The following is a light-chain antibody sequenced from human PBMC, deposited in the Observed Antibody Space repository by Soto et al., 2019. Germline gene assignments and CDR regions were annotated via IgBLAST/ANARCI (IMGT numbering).Light chain of an antibody. J-gene: IGKJ3*01. CDR2: GAS. Sequence: EIVLTQSPGTLSLSPGERATLSCRASQSVSSSYLAWYQQKPGQTPRLLIYGASTRATGIPDRFIGSGSGTDFTLTISRLEPEDFAVYYCQQRSSWPFTFGPGTKVDIK. CDR3: QQRSSWPFT. CDR1: QSVSSSY. V-gene: IGKV3D-20*02.